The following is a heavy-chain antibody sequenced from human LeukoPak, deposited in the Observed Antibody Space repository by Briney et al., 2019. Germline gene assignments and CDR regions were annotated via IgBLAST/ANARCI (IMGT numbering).Heavy chain of an antibody. D-gene: IGHD2-2*01. J-gene: IGHJ4*02. CDR2: INPSGGST. CDR3: AKDGGCSSTTRYSPYYFDY. CDR1: GYTFTSYY. Sequence: ASVKVSCKAFGYTFTSYYMHWVRQAPGQGLEWMGIINPSGGSTSHAQKFQGRVTMTRDTSTSTVYMELSSLRAEDTAVYYCAKDGGCSSTTRYSPYYFDYWGQGTLVTVSS. V-gene: IGHV1-46*01.